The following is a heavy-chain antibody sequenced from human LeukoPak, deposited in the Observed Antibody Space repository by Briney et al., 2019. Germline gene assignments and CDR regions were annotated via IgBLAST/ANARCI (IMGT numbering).Heavy chain of an antibody. CDR1: GFSFRNAW. D-gene: IGHD2-2*02. V-gene: IGHV3-15*01. Sequence: GGSLRLSCAASGFSFRNAWMSWVRQAPGKGLEWVGRIKSKSDVGTIDYAAPVKGRFTISRDDSRNMLYLQMNSLRAEDTAVYYCAKGPYCSSTSCYTIGSFDYWGQGTLVTVSS. CDR3: AKGPYCSSTSCYTIGSFDY. CDR2: IKSKSDVGTI. J-gene: IGHJ4*02.